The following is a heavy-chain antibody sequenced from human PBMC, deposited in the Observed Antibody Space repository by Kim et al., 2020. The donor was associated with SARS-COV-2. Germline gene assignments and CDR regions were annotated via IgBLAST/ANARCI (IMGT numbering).Heavy chain of an antibody. J-gene: IGHJ4*02. Sequence: GGSLRLSCAASGFTFSNYDMNWVRQAPGKGLEWVSSISSRGTTIYYADSVKGRFTISRDNAKKSLFLQMNSLRAEDTAVYYCAGVFGYSGSHYLDYWGQGTLVTASS. D-gene: IGHD1-26*01. V-gene: IGHV3-48*04. CDR2: ISSRGTTI. CDR1: GFTFSNYD. CDR3: AGVFGYSGSHYLDY.